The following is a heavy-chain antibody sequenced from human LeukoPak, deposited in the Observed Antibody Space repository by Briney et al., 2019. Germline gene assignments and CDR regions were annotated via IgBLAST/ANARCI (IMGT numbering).Heavy chain of an antibody. CDR3: ARLAGDYFDY. J-gene: IGHJ4*02. CDR1: GFTFSSYV. D-gene: IGHD6-19*01. Sequence: GSLRLSCAASGFTFSSYVMNWVRQAPGKGLEFIGNIYYTGSTYYNPSLKSRVTISVDTSKSQFSLRLSSVTAADTAVYYCARLAGDYFDYWGQGTLVTVSS. CDR2: IYYTGST. V-gene: IGHV4-39*01.